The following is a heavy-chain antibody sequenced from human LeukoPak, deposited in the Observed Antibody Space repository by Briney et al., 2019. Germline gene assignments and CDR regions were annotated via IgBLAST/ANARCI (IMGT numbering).Heavy chain of an antibody. V-gene: IGHV4-39*01. CDR2: TYYGGST. CDR3: ARRPFGGAAADY. Sequence: PSETLSLTCTVSGGSISSSSYYWGWIRQPPGKGLEWIGSTYYGGSTYYNPSLKSRVTISVDTSKNQFSLKLSSVTAADTAVYYCARRPFGGAAADYWGQGTLVTVSS. D-gene: IGHD6-13*01. J-gene: IGHJ4*02. CDR1: GGSISSSSYY.